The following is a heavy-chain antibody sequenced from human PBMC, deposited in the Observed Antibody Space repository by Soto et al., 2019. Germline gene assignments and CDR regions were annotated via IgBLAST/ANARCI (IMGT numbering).Heavy chain of an antibody. D-gene: IGHD6-13*01. CDR1: GGSISSYY. Sequence: SETLSLTCTVSGGSISSYYWSWIRQPPGKGLEWIGYIYYSGSTNYNPSLKSRVTISVDTSKNQFSLKLSSVTAADTAVYYCARHKIAAAGTWFDPWGQGTLVTVSS. CDR3: ARHKIAAAGTWFDP. J-gene: IGHJ5*02. V-gene: IGHV4-59*08. CDR2: IYYSGST.